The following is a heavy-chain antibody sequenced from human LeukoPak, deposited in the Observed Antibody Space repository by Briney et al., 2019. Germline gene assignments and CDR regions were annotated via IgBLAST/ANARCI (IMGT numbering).Heavy chain of an antibody. J-gene: IGHJ4*02. D-gene: IGHD1-26*01. V-gene: IGHV4-30-2*01. CDR1: GGSISSGGYS. CDR2: IYHSGST. Sequence: SETLSLTCAVSGGSISSGGYSWSWIRQPPGKGLEWIGYIYHSGSTYYNPSLKSRVTISVDRSKNQFSLKLSSATAADTAVYYCASSVGDRGDFDYWGQGTLVTVSS. CDR3: ASSVGDRGDFDY.